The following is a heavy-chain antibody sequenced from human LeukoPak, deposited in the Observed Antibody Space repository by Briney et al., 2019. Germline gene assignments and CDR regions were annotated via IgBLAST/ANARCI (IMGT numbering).Heavy chain of an antibody. CDR1: GGSISSGGSY. CDR3: ASDLGYCSGGSCWSI. Sequence: PSETLSLTCTVSGGSISSGGSYWSWNRQHPGKGLEWIGYIYYNGGTYYNPSLKSRLTISSETSRNQFSLKLSSVTAADTAVYYCASDLGYCSGGSCWSIWGQGTMVTVS. V-gene: IGHV4-31*03. CDR2: IYYNGGT. D-gene: IGHD2-15*01. J-gene: IGHJ3*02.